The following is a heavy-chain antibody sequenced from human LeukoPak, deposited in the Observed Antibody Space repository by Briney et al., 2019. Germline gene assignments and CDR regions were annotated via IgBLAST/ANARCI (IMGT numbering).Heavy chain of an antibody. Sequence: GGSLRLSCAASGFTFITDAMHWGRQAPGKGLEWEAVISGDGAVIYYADSVKGRFTISRDNSKNTLYLQMNSLRDDDTAVYYCVRGGSGNYKGYYYYMDVWGTGTTVTVSS. J-gene: IGHJ6*03. CDR2: ISGDGAVI. CDR3: VRGGSGNYKGYYYYMDV. D-gene: IGHD3-10*01. V-gene: IGHV3-30-3*01. CDR1: GFTFITDA.